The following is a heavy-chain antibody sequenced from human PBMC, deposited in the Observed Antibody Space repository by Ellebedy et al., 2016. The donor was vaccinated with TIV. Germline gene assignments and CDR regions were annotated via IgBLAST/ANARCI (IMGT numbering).Heavy chain of an antibody. CDR2: TNHRGST. V-gene: IGHV4-34*01. J-gene: IGHJ4*02. D-gene: IGHD3-16*01. CDR1: GGSFSGYY. CDR3: ARQKRSDRVTLMSFDT. Sequence: MPSETLSLTCAVYGGSFSGYYWSWIRQPPGKGLEWIGETNHRGSTNHNPSLKSRVTISVDTSKNQYSLKLSSVTAADTAVYYCARQKRSDRVTLMSFDTWGRGTLVTVSS.